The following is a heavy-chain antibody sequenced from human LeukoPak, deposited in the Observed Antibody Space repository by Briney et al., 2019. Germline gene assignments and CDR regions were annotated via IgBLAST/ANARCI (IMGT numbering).Heavy chain of an antibody. D-gene: IGHD2-21*02. V-gene: IGHV1-69*06. CDR3: ARSGSPMTAMFDP. Sequence: SVKVSCKASGGTFSSYAISWVRQAPGQGLEWMGGIIPIFGTANYAQKSQGRVTITADKSTSTAYMELSSLRSEDTAVYYCARSGSPMTAMFDPWGQGTLVTVSS. CDR2: IIPIFGTA. J-gene: IGHJ5*02. CDR1: GGTFSSYA.